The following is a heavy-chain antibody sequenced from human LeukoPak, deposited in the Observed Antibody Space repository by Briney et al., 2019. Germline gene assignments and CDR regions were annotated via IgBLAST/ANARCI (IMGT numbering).Heavy chain of an antibody. CDR2: IYYSGST. Sequence: SETLSLTCTVSGGSISSSSYYWGWIRQPPGKGLEWIGSIYYSGSTYYYPSLKSRVTISVDTSKNQFSLKLSSVTAADTAVYYCARRWFGEFPFDYWGQGTLVTVSS. CDR3: ARRWFGEFPFDY. D-gene: IGHD3-10*01. CDR1: GGSISSSSYY. J-gene: IGHJ4*02. V-gene: IGHV4-39*01.